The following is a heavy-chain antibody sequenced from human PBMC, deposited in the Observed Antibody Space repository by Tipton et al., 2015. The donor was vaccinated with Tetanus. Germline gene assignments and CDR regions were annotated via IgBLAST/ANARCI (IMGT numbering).Heavy chain of an antibody. CDR3: AGDGEKIMTSDRRQRRATNYYYHYGLDV. D-gene: IGHD3-10*01. V-gene: IGHV4-59*01. J-gene: IGHJ6*02. CDR1: GGSLSGYH. Sequence: TLSLTCTVTGGSLSGYHWNWTRQSPGKGLEWIGNIYHSESANYNPSLKSRVTISVDTSKNQITLTLKSVTAADTALYYCAGDGEKIMTSDRRQRRATNYYYHYGLDVWGQGTTVTVSS. CDR2: IYHSESA.